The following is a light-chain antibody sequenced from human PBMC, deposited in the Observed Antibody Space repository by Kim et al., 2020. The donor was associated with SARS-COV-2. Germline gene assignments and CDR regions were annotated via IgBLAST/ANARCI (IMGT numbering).Light chain of an antibody. V-gene: IGLV3-1*01. CDR1: RLGDNY. Sequence: VSPGQTASISCSGDRLGDNYVCWYQQKPGQSPVLLIYEDTRRPSGIPVRFSGSYSGNTATLTISGTQAMDEADYYCQAWDSNTWVFGGGTQLTVL. J-gene: IGLJ3*02. CDR2: EDT. CDR3: QAWDSNTWV.